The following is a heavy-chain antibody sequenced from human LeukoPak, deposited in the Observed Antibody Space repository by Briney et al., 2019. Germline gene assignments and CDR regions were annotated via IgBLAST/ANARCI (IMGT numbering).Heavy chain of an antibody. CDR2: IYYSGST. Sequence: PSETLSLTCTVSGGSISSYYWSWIRQPPGKGLEWIGYIYYSGSTYYNPSLKSRVTISVDTSKNQFSLKLNSVTAADTAVYYCARLHDYSNKRYYFDYWGQGTLVTVSS. CDR1: GGSISSYY. CDR3: ARLHDYSNKRYYFDY. D-gene: IGHD4-11*01. J-gene: IGHJ4*02. V-gene: IGHV4-59*01.